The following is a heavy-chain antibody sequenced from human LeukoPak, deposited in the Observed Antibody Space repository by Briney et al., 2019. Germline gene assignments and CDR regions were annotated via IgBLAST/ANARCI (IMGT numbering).Heavy chain of an antibody. Sequence: GESLKISCKGAGYSFTSYWIGWVRQMPGKGLEWMGVIYPGDSHTRYSPSFQGQGTISADKSISTAYLQWSSLKASDTAMYYCAKTLGKSYLHGHDAFDIWGQGTMVTVSS. CDR3: AKTLGKSYLHGHDAFDI. V-gene: IGHV5-51*01. J-gene: IGHJ3*02. CDR1: GYSFTSYW. D-gene: IGHD1-26*01. CDR2: IYPGDSHT.